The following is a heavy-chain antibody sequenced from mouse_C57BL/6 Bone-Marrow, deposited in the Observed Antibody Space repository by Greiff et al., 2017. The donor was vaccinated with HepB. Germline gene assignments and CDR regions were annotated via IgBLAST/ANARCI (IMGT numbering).Heavy chain of an antibody. CDR1: GYTFTTYP. V-gene: IGHV1-47*01. CDR3: ARRDYGSSYEGWFAY. J-gene: IGHJ3*01. D-gene: IGHD1-1*01. CDR2: FHPYNDDT. Sequence: QVQLKQSGAELVKPGASVKMSCKASGYTFTTYPIEWMKQNHGKSLEWIGNFHPYNDDTKYNEKFKGKATLTVEKSSSTVYLELSRLTSDDSAVYYWARRDYGSSYEGWFAYWGQGTLVTVSA.